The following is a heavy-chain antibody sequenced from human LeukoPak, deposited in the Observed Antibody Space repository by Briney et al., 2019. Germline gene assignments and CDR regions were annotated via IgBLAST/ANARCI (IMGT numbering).Heavy chain of an antibody. J-gene: IGHJ5*02. CDR1: GGSISSGGYY. CDR3: ARGRYSGYDSKNWFDP. CDR2: IYYSGST. V-gene: IGHV4-31*03. Sequence: LQTLSLTCIVSGGSISSGGYYWSWISQHPRKNPESIGYIYYSGSTYYNPSLKSRVTISVDTSKNQFSLKLSSVTAADTAVYYCARGRYSGYDSKNWFDPWGQGTLVTVSS. D-gene: IGHD5-12*01.